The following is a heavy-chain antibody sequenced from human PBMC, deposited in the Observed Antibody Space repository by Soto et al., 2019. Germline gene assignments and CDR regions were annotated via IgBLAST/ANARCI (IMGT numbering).Heavy chain of an antibody. CDR3: ARRPPPNYGMDV. V-gene: IGHV4-59*08. CDR1: GDSINSHY. CDR2: IYYSGST. Sequence: QVQLQESGPGLLKPSETLSLTCTVSGDSINSHYWNWIRQPPGKGLEWIGYIYYSGSTNYNPSLKGRVAISVDTSKNQFSLRLSSVTAADTAVYYCARRPPPNYGMDVWGQGTTVTVSS. J-gene: IGHJ6*02.